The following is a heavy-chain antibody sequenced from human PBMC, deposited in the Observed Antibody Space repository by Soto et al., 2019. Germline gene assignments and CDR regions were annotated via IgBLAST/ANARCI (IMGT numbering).Heavy chain of an antibody. V-gene: IGHV1-24*01. CDR3: ATEAYYDSSCYLGTKWFDP. Sequence: ASVKVSCNVSGYTVTELSIHWVRQAPGKGLEWMGGFDPKDDETIYAQKFQGRVSMTEDTSTDTAYMELSSLRSEDTAVYYCATEAYYDSSCYLGTKWFDPWGQGTLVTVSS. CDR2: FDPKDDET. CDR1: GYTVTELS. J-gene: IGHJ5*02. D-gene: IGHD3-22*01.